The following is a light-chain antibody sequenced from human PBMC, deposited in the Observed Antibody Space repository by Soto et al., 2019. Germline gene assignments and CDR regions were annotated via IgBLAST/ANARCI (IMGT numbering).Light chain of an antibody. V-gene: IGKV1-5*03. CDR2: KAS. Sequence: DIQMTQSPSTLSASLGDRVTITCRASQSISSWLAWYQQKPGKAPKLLIYKASSLESGVPSRFSGSGSGTEFTLTMSSLQPDDFATYYCQQYNSYSTWTFGQGTKVDIK. CDR1: QSISSW. J-gene: IGKJ1*01. CDR3: QQYNSYSTWT.